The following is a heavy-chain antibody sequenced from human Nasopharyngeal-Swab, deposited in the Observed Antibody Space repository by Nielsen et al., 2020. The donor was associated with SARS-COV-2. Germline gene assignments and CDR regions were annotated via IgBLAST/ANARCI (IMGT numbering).Heavy chain of an antibody. CDR1: GGSISSGSYY. D-gene: IGHD2-2*01. CDR2: IYYSGST. J-gene: IGHJ6*03. Sequence: SETLSLTCTVSGGSISSGSYYWGWIRQPPGKGLEWIGSIYYSGSTYYNPSLKSRVTISVDTSKNQFSLKLSSVTAADTAVYYCARLQSADCSSTSCPIDYYYYMDVWGKGTTVTVSS. CDR3: ARLQSADCSSTSCPIDYYYYMDV. V-gene: IGHV4-39*01.